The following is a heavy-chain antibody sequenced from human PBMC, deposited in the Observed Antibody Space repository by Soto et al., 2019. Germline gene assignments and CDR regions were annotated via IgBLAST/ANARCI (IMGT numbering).Heavy chain of an antibody. Sequence: SETLSLTCTVSGGSISSGGYYWSWIRQHPGKGLEWIGYIYYSGSTYYNPSLKSRVTISVDTSKNQFSLKLSSVTAADTAVYYCARVAFGVVSRDYWGQGTLVTVSS. D-gene: IGHD3-3*01. CDR2: IYYSGST. CDR1: GGSISSGGYY. J-gene: IGHJ4*02. CDR3: ARVAFGVVSRDY. V-gene: IGHV4-31*03.